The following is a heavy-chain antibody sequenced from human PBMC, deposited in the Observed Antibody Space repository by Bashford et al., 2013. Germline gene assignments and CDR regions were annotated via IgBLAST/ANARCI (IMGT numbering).Heavy chain of an antibody. CDR3: ARNRAYSGSYFDALDI. J-gene: IGHJ3*02. CDR2: ICDGVTA. D-gene: IGHD1-26*01. CDR1: GDSLGSSSHF. V-gene: IGHV4-31*03. Sequence: SETLSLTCTVSGDSLGSSSHFWGWIRQHPGKGLEWIGHICDGVTAYYNASLKGRITMSVDTSKTHFSLNLYSVTAADTAMYYCARNRAYSGSYFDALDIVGPRDSGHRLL.